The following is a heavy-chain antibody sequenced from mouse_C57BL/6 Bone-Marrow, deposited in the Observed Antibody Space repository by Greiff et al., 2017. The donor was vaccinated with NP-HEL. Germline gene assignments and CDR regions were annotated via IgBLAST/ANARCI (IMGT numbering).Heavy chain of an antibody. CDR2: IDPENGDT. V-gene: IGHV14-4*01. CDR3: TTSYGSSYGWYFDV. J-gene: IGHJ1*03. Sequence: VQLQQSGAELVRPGASVKLSCTASGFNIKDDYMHWVKQRPEQGLEWIGWIDPENGDTEYASQFQGKATITADTSSNTAYLQLSSLTSEDTAVYYCTTSYGSSYGWYFDVWGTGTTVTVSS. D-gene: IGHD1-1*01. CDR1: GFNIKDDY.